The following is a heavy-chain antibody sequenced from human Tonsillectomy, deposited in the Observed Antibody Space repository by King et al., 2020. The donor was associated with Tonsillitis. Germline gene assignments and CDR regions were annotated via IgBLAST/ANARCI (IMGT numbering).Heavy chain of an antibody. CDR1: GGSFSGYY. CDR2: INHSGST. Sequence: VQLQQWGAGLLKPSETLSLTCAVYGGSFSGYYWSWIRQTPGKGLEGIGEINHSGSTNHNPSLKSRVTISVDTSKNQFSLKRNSVTVAATAVDSCARAQGRSWDAFDIWGQGTVVTVSS. D-gene: IGHD6-13*01. J-gene: IGHJ3*02. V-gene: IGHV4-34*01. CDR3: ARAQGRSWDAFDI.